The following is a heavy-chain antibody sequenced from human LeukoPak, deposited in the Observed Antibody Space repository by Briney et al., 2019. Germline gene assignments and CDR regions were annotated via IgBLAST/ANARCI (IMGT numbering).Heavy chain of an antibody. Sequence: SETLSLTCAVYGGSFSGYYWSWIRQPPGKGLEWIGEINHSGSTNYNPSLKSRVTISVDTSKNQFSLKLSSVTAADTAVYYCARDSRGYSYGYVYWGQGTLVTVSS. V-gene: IGHV4-34*01. CDR3: ARDSRGYSYGYVY. D-gene: IGHD5-18*01. J-gene: IGHJ4*02. CDR2: INHSGST. CDR1: GGSFSGYY.